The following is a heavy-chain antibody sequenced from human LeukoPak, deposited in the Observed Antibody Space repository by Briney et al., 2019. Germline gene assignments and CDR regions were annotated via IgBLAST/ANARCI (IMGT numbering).Heavy chain of an antibody. Sequence: PGGSLRLSCAASGFTFSSYAMSWVRQAPGKGLEWVSAISGSGGSTYYADSVKGRFTISRDNSKNTLYLQMNSLRAEDTAVYHCARWGPERASSWSPVGFDPWGQGTLVTVSS. J-gene: IGHJ5*02. D-gene: IGHD6-13*01. CDR2: ISGSGGST. CDR3: ARWGPERASSWSPVGFDP. CDR1: GFTFSSYA. V-gene: IGHV3-23*01.